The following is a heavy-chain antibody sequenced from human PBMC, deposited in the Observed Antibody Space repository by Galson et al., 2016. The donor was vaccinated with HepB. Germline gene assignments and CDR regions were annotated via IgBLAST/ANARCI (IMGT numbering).Heavy chain of an antibody. CDR3: ARGPPTVGAISALLDY. CDR2: INNDGSRT. D-gene: IGHD1-26*01. J-gene: IGHJ4*02. Sequence: SLRLSCAASGFTFSGYTMNWVRQAPGKGLVRVSRINNDGSRTSYADSVKGRFTISRDNAKNTLYLQMNSLRAEDTAVYYCARGPPTVGAISALLDYWGQGTLVTVSS. CDR1: GFTFSGYT. V-gene: IGHV3-74*01.